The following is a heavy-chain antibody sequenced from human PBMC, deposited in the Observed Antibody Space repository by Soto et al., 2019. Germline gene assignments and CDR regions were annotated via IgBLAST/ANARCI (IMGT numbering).Heavy chain of an antibody. CDR1: GYTFTGYY. CDR2: INPNSGGT. Sequence: QVQLVQSGAEVKKPGASVKVSCKASGYTFTGYYMHWVRQAPGQGLEWMVWINPNSGGTNYAQKFQGWVTMTRDTSISTAYMELSRLRSDDTAVYYCARNTRRACSGGSCYSYYYYGMDVWGQGTTVTVSS. CDR3: ARNTRRACSGGSCYSYYYYGMDV. V-gene: IGHV1-2*04. J-gene: IGHJ6*02. D-gene: IGHD2-15*01.